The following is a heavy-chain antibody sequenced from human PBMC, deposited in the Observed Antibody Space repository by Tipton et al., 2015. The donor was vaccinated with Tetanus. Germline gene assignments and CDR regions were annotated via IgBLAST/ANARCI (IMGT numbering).Heavy chain of an antibody. Sequence: TLSLTCTVSGGFISSSSYYWGWIRQPPGKGLEWIGSIYYSGSTYYNPSLKSRVTISVDTSKNQFSLKLSSVTAADTAVYYCARGYSYGGGWFDPWGQGTLVTVSS. CDR1: GGFISSSSYY. D-gene: IGHD5-18*01. V-gene: IGHV4-39*01. CDR2: IYYSGST. CDR3: ARGYSYGGGWFDP. J-gene: IGHJ5*02.